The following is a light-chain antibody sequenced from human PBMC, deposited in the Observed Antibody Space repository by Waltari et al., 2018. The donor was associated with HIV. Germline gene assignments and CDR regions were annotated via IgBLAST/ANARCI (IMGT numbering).Light chain of an antibody. CDR2: AAS. V-gene: IGKV1-33*01. CDR1: QDIGTH. Sequence: DIQMTQFPSSLSASVGDRVTITCHASQDIGTHLNWYQQKPGKAPKLLIYAASNSETVAPSRFSGSGSGTDFALSISSLQPDDLASYYCQQFDDVPLTFAGGTKVEIK. CDR3: QQFDDVPLT. J-gene: IGKJ4*01.